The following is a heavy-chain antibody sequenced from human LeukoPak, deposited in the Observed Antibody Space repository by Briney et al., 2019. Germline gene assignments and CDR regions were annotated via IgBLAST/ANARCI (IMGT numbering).Heavy chain of an antibody. V-gene: IGHV1-18*01. Sequence: GASVKVSCKASGYTFTSYGISWVRQAPGQGLEWMGWISAYNGNTNYTQKLQGRVTMTTDTSTSTAYMELRSLRSDDTAVYYCVTSGGYCSSTSCLNLDYWGQGTLVTVSS. D-gene: IGHD2-2*01. J-gene: IGHJ4*02. CDR2: ISAYNGNT. CDR3: VTSGGYCSSTSCLNLDY. CDR1: GYTFTSYG.